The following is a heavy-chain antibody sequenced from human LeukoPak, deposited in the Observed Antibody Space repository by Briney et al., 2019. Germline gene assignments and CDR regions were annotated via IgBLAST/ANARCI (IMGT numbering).Heavy chain of an antibody. CDR2: ISAYKGNI. CDR3: ARTKPLWFGGTLDV. CDR1: GYTFTSYG. V-gene: IGHV1-18*04. D-gene: IGHD3-10*01. J-gene: IGHJ6*04. Sequence: ASVKVSCKTSGYTFTSYGISWVRQAPGQGLEXXXWISAYKGNINYAQKLQGRVTVTTDTSTSTVYMELRSLRYDDTAVYYCARTKPLWFGGTLDVWGNGTTVTVSS.